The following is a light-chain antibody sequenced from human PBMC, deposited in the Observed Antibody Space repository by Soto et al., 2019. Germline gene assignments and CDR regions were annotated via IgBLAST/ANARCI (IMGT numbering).Light chain of an antibody. CDR1: QSVGSW. J-gene: IGKJ1*01. Sequence: QMTQSPSTLSASVGDRVTITCWASQSVGSWLAWHQQKAGRAPKVLVYKASSLQNGVPSRFSGSGSGTEFPLTISSLQADDVATYCCQQYSRYPWTFGQGTKVEI. CDR3: QQYSRYPWT. V-gene: IGKV1-5*03. CDR2: KAS.